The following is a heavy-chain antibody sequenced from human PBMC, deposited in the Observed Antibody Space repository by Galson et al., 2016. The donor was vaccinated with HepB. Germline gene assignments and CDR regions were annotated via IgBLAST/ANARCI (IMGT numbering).Heavy chain of an antibody. D-gene: IGHD2-2*01. CDR2: LNTGDGHS. CDR3: ATLHPAVPPATRDYYMDV. J-gene: IGHJ6*03. Sequence: SVKVSCKASGYTFTRYTIHWVRQAPGQRLELMGWLNTGDGHSKYSQKFQGRVTITRDTSASTAYRELTILSSEETAGYYCATLHPAVPPATRDYYMDVWGEGTSVSVS. CDR1: GYTFTRYT. V-gene: IGHV1-3*04.